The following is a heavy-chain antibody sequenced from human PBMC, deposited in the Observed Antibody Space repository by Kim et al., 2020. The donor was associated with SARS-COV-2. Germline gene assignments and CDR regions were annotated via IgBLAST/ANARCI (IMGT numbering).Heavy chain of an antibody. Sequence: GGSLRLSCAASGFTFSSYSMNWVRQAPGKGLEWVSSISSSSSYIYYADSVKGRFTISRDNAKNSLYLQMNSLRAEDTAVYYCARDLGGRYRAWGYYYGMDVWGQGTTVTVSS. CDR2: ISSSSSYI. V-gene: IGHV3-21*01. D-gene: IGHD1-26*01. CDR1: GFTFSSYS. CDR3: ARDLGGRYRAWGYYYGMDV. J-gene: IGHJ6*02.